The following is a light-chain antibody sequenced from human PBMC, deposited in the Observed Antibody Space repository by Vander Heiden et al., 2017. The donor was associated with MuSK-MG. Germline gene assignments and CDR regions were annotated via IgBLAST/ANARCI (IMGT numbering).Light chain of an antibody. CDR1: QSLLHSKGYNY. V-gene: IGKV2-28*01. J-gene: IGKJ4*01. Sequence: DIVMTQSPLSLPVSPGEPASISCRSSQSLLHSKGYNYLDWYLQKPGQSPQLLIYLGSNRASGVPDRFSGSGSGTDFTLKISRVKAEDAGVYYCRQALQAPLTFGGGTKVEIK. CDR3: RQALQAPLT. CDR2: LGS.